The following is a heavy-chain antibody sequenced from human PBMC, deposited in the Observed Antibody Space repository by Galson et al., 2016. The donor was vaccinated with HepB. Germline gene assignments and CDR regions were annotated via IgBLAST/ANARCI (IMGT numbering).Heavy chain of an antibody. J-gene: IGHJ4*02. CDR2: IWSDGSNK. D-gene: IGHD6-13*01. CDR3: GREAGIAAAATYDY. Sequence: SLRLSCAASGFTFSRYGMHWVRQAPGKGLEWVALIWSDGSNKYYADSVKGRFTISRDNSKNTAYLQMNSLRAEDRAVYYCGREAGIAAAATYDYWGQGTLVTVSS. CDR1: GFTFSRYG. V-gene: IGHV3-33*01.